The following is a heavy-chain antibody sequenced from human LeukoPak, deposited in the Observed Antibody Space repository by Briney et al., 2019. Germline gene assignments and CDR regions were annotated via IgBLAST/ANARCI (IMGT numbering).Heavy chain of an antibody. V-gene: IGHV4-61*01. J-gene: IGHJ5*02. Sequence: SETLSLTCTVSGGSVSSGSYYWSWIRQPPGKGLEWIGYIYYSGSTNYNPSLKSRVTISVDTSKNQFSLKLSSVTAADTAVYYCARRESSSGWSWFDPWGQGTLVTVSS. CDR3: ARRESSSGWSWFDP. CDR2: IYYSGST. CDR1: GGSVSSGSYY. D-gene: IGHD6-19*01.